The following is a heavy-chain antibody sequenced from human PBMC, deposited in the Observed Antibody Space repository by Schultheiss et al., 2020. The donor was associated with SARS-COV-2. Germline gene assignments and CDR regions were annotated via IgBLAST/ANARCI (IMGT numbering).Heavy chain of an antibody. D-gene: IGHD2-15*01. CDR2: ISAYNGNT. CDR1: GYTFTSYG. J-gene: IGHJ4*02. CDR3: ARDIYDIVVVVAATPSGFDY. Sequence: ASVKVSCKASGYTFTSYGISWVRQAPGQGLEWMGWISAYNGNTNYAQKLQGRVTMTTYTSTSTAYMELRSLRSDDTAVYYCARDIYDIVVVVAATPSGFDYWGQGTLVTVSS. V-gene: IGHV1-18*01.